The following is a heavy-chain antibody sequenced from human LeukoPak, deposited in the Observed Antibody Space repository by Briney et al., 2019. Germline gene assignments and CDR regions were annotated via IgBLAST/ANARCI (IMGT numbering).Heavy chain of an antibody. CDR2: IYYGGSP. D-gene: IGHD2-21*02. CDR3: AKIATARVSHYHYYMDL. Sequence: SETLSLTCTVSGGPISSYFWSWIGQPPGKGLEWIGHIYYGGSPNYNPTLKSRVTISEDTSKKKVSLRLNYVTAADTAVYYCAKIATARVSHYHYYMDLWGKGTTVIVSS. CDR1: GGPISSYF. J-gene: IGHJ6*03. V-gene: IGHV4-59*01.